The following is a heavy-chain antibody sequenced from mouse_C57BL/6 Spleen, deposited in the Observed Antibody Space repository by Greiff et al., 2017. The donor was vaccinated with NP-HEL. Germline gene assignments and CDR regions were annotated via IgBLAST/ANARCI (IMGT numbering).Heavy chain of an antibody. V-gene: IGHV1-54*01. CDR2: INPGSGGT. CDR3: ARRDDGYAMDY. D-gene: IGHD2-3*01. J-gene: IGHJ4*01. CDR1: GYAFTNYL. Sequence: QVQLQQSGAELVRPGTSVKVSCKASGYAFTNYLIEWVKQRPGQGLEWIGVINPGSGGTNYNEKFKGKATLTADKSSSTAYMQLSSLTSEDSAVYFCARRDDGYAMDYWGQGTSVTVSS.